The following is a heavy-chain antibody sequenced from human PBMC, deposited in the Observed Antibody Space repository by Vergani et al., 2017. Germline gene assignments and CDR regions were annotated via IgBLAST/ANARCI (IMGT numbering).Heavy chain of an antibody. CDR1: GYTFTGYY. J-gene: IGHJ3*02. D-gene: IGHD3-3*01. CDR2: INPNSGGT. CDR3: ARGAYYDFWSGGPYDAFDI. V-gene: IGHV1-2*04. Sequence: QVQLVQSGAEVKKPGASVKVSCKASGYTFTGYYMHWVRQAPGQGLEWMGGINPNSGGTNYAKKFQGWVTMTRDTSISTAYMELSRLRSDDTAVYYCARGAYYDFWSGGPYDAFDIWGQGTMVTVSS.